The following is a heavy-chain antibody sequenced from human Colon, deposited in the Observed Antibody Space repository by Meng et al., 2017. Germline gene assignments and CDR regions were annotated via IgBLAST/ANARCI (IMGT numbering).Heavy chain of an antibody. CDR2: AFHSGTT. Sequence: QVRPQESGPGLVKPSEALSLTGTVSGGSISNYYWSWIRQPPGKGLEWIGEAFHSGTTHYNPSLKSRVTISADKSNNQVSLTLTSVTAADTAVYFCARVIKDLSSDWFDTWGQGTLVTVSS. J-gene: IGHJ5*02. V-gene: IGHV4-59*12. CDR3: ARVIKDLSSDWFDT. D-gene: IGHD3-10*01. CDR1: GGSISNYY.